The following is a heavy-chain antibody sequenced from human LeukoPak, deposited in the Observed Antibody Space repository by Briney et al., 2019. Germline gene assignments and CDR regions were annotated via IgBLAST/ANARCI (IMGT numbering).Heavy chain of an antibody. J-gene: IGHJ4*02. CDR3: ARDDFDHYFDY. V-gene: IGHV4-30-4*01. D-gene: IGHD3-9*01. Sequence: SQTLSLTCTVSGGSISSGDYYWSWLRQPPGKGLEWIGYIYYSGSTYYNPSLKSRVTISVDTSKNQFSLKLSSVTAADTAVYYCARDDFDHYFDYWGQGTLVTVSS. CDR1: GGSISSGDYY. CDR2: IYYSGST.